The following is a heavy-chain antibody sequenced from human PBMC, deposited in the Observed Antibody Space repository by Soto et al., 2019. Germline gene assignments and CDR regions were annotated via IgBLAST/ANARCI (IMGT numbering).Heavy chain of an antibody. CDR1: GYIFTSYW. Sequence: GASLKISCEPSGYIFTSYWITWVRQMHGKGLEWMGSIDPCDSYTHYSPSFQGHVTISTYKSGNTPYLQWNSLKASDTAMYFCSRGGYYPHNCFDPWGQGTLVTVSS. CDR2: IDPCDSYT. J-gene: IGHJ5*02. V-gene: IGHV5-10-1*01. CDR3: SRGGYYPHNCFDP. D-gene: IGHD3-10*01.